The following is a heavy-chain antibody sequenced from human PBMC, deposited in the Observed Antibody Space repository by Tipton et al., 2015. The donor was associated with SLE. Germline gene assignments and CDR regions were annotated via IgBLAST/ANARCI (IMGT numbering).Heavy chain of an antibody. CDR1: GITVSTNY. J-gene: IGHJ6*02. V-gene: IGHV3-66*02. CDR3: VREAAMIRGVSGWAWGMDV. CDR2: IYPGGGT. Sequence: SLRLSCAASGITVSTNYMSWVRQAPGKGLEWVSVIYPGGGTNYADSVKGRFTISRDSSKNTLYLQMNSLRVEDTAVYYCVREAAMIRGVSGWAWGMDVWGQGTTVTVSS. D-gene: IGHD3-10*01.